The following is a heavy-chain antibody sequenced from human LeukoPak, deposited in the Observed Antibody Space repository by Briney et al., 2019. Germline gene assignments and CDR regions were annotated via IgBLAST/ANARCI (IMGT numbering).Heavy chain of an antibody. CDR2: IYYSGST. V-gene: IGHV4-59*01. CDR3: ARSGYSYGTYNWFDP. CDR1: GGSISSYY. J-gene: IGHJ5*02. Sequence: KPSETLSLTCTVSGGSISSYYWSWIRQPPGKGLEWIGYIYYSGSTNYNPSLKSRVTISVDTSKNQFSLKLSSVTAADTAVFYCARSGYSYGTYNWFDPWGQGTLVTVSS. D-gene: IGHD5-18*01.